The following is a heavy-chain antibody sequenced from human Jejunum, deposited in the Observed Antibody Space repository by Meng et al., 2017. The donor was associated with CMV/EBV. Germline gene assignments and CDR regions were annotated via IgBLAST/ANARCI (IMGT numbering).Heavy chain of an antibody. CDR3: ARAIAVAGTGY. J-gene: IGHJ4*02. Sequence: EVRMVESGGGLVQPGGSLSLSYGGSGFTFSSSWMRWVRQAPGKGLEWVANIKQDGSEKYYVDSVKGRFTISRDNAKNSLYLQMNSLRAEDTAVYYCARAIAVAGTGYWGQGTLVTVSS. V-gene: IGHV3-7*04. CDR2: IKQDGSEK. D-gene: IGHD6-19*01. CDR1: GFTFSSSW.